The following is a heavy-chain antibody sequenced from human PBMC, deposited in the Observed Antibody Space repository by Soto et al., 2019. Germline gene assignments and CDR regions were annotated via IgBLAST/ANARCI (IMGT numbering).Heavy chain of an antibody. CDR1: GFTFSSHA. J-gene: IGHJ4*02. V-gene: IGHV3-33*01. CDR3: ARDPGYSNYDFDY. CDR2: IWYDGSKK. D-gene: IGHD5-12*01. Sequence: LRLSCVASGFTFSSHAMHWVRQAPGKGLEWVAVIWYDGSKKYYADSVKGRFTVARDDSKNTLYLQMNSLRVEDTAVYYCARDPGYSNYDFDYWGQGTLVTVSS.